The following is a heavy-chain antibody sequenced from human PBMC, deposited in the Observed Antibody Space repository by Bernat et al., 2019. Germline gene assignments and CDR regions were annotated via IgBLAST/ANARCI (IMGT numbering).Heavy chain of an antibody. J-gene: IGHJ4*02. CDR3: AREGDYYDSSGYYY. Sequence: QVQLVESGGGVVQPGRSLRLSCAASGFTFSSYGMHWVRQAPGKGLEWVAVLWYDGSNKDYADSVKGRFTISRDNSKNTLYLQMNSLRAEDTAVYYCAREGDYYDSSGYYYWGQGTLVTVSS. CDR2: LWYDGSNK. D-gene: IGHD3-22*01. CDR1: GFTFSSYG. V-gene: IGHV3-33*01.